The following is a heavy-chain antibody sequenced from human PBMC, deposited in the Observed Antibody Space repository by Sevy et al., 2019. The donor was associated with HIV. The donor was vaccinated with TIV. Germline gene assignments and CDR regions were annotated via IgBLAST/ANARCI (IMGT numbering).Heavy chain of an antibody. J-gene: IGHJ6*02. CDR3: ARASAGDRLDYYGMDV. CDR1: GFSISSGYY. D-gene: IGHD2-21*02. Sequence: SETLSLTCTVSGFSISSGYYWGWIRQSPEKGLEWIGNIYHSGRTYYKPSLKSRVTISVDTSKNQCSLKLISVTAADTAVYYCARASAGDRLDYYGMDVWGQGTTVTVSS. CDR2: IYHSGRT. V-gene: IGHV4-38-2*02.